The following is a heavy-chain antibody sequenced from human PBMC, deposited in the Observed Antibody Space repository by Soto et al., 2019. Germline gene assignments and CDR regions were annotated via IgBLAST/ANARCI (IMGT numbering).Heavy chain of an antibody. J-gene: IGHJ4*02. CDR2: ISYDGRNK. CDR3: ARAPSGWKGYFDY. CDR1: GLNFSSYA. V-gene: IGHV3-30*04. D-gene: IGHD6-19*01. Sequence: GGSLRLSCAASGLNFSSYAMHWVRQAPGKGLKWVAVISYDGRNKYYADYVRGRFTISRDNSKNTLYLEMNSLRAYDTTVYYCARAPSGWKGYFDYWGQGTLVTVSS.